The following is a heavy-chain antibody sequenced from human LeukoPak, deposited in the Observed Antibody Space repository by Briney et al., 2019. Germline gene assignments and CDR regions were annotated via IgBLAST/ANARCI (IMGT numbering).Heavy chain of an antibody. V-gene: IGHV4-34*01. CDR3: ARHGSYSGSYPSTFYFDY. CDR2: INHSGST. J-gene: IGHJ4*02. D-gene: IGHD1-26*01. CDR1: GGSISGYY. Sequence: SETLSLTCTVSGGSISGYYWSWIRQPPGKGLEWIGEINHSGSTNYNPALKSRVTISVDTSKNQFSLKLSSVTAADTAVYYCARHGSYSGSYPSTFYFDYWGQGTLVTVSS.